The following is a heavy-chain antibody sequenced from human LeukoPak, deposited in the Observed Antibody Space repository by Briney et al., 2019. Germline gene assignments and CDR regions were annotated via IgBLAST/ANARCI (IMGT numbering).Heavy chain of an antibody. V-gene: IGHV1-18*01. D-gene: IGHD3-22*01. Sequence: ASVKVSCKASGYTFTSYGFNWVRQAPGQGLEWMGWIIAYNGDTNYAQKLQGRVTMTTDTSTSTAYMELRSLRSDDTAVYYCARAYYDSSGYYSDYWGQGTLVTVSS. CDR1: GYTFTSYG. CDR3: ARAYYDSSGYYSDY. J-gene: IGHJ4*02. CDR2: IIAYNGDT.